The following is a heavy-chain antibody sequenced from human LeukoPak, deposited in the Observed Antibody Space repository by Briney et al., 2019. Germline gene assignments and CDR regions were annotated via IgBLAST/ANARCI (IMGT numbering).Heavy chain of an antibody. CDR1: GFTFSSYW. D-gene: IGHD4-11*01. V-gene: IGHV3-7*01. CDR2: IKQDGSEK. J-gene: IGHJ4*02. Sequence: AGGSLRLPCAASGFTFSSYWMSWVRQAPGKGLEWVANIKQDGSEKYYVDSVKGRFTISRDNAKNSLYLQMNSLRAEDTAVYYCAREGDSNIWFYDYWGQGTLVTVSS. CDR3: AREGDSNIWFYDY.